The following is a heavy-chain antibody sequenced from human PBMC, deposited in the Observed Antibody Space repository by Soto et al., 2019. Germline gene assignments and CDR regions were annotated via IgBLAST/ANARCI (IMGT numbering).Heavy chain of an antibody. CDR1: GFTFSSYG. CDR2: MWYDGSNK. CDR3: ARDEGDSGWFYFDY. D-gene: IGHD6-19*01. Sequence: QVQLVESGGGVVQPGRSLRLSCAASGFTFSSYGMHWVRQAPGKGLEWVAVMWYDGSNKYYADSVKGRFTISRDNSRTTLYLQMYSLRAEDTAVYYCARDEGDSGWFYFDYWGQGTLVTVSS. V-gene: IGHV3-33*01. J-gene: IGHJ4*02.